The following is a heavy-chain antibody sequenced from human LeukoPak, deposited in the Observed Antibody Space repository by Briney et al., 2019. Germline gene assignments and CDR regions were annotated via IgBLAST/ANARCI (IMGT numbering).Heavy chain of an antibody. CDR2: IYDSGST. J-gene: IGHJ6*02. D-gene: IGHD2-8*01. V-gene: IGHV4-30-4*01. Sequence: SETLSLTCTVSGASIRSGDYYWSWIRQPPGKGLEWIGYIYDSGSTYYNPSLKSRITISVDTSENRFSLKLSSVTATDTAVYYCARGGYCTNGVCYTRFAYYYYYGMDVWGQGTTVTVSS. CDR3: ARGGYCTNGVCYTRFAYYYYYGMDV. CDR1: GASIRSGDYY.